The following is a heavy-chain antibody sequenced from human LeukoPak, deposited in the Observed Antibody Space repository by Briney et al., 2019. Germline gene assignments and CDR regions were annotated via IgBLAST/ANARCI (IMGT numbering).Heavy chain of an antibody. V-gene: IGHV1-46*01. CDR1: GYTFTSYY. CDR2: INPSGGST. J-gene: IGHJ4*02. Sequence: ASVKVSCKASGYTFTSYYMHWVRQAPGQGLEWMGIINPSGGSTSYAQKFQGRVTITTDESTSTAYMELSSLRSEDTAVYYCARAKAAPSLPYYFDYWGQGTLVTVSS. D-gene: IGHD2-15*01. CDR3: ARAKAAPSLPYYFDY.